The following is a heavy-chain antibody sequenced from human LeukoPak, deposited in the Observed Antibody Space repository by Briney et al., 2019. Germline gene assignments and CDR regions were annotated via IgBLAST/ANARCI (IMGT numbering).Heavy chain of an antibody. V-gene: IGHV3-7*01. Sequence: TGGSLRLSCAAFGFTFSNYWMSWVGQAPGKGREGGAKIKPDGGEKYYVDSVKGRFIISRDNAKNSLYLQMNSLRAEDTAVYYCARYYCSSSCLNFDYWGQGTLVTVSS. CDR2: IKPDGGEK. CDR1: GFTFSNYW. CDR3: ARYYCSSSCLNFDY. J-gene: IGHJ4*02. D-gene: IGHD2-2*01.